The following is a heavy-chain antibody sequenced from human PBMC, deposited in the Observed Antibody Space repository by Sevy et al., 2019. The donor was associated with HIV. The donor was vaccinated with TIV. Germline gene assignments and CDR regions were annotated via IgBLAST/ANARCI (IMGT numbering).Heavy chain of an antibody. D-gene: IGHD1-7*01. V-gene: IGHV6-1*01. CDR1: GDSVSSSSAA. CDR2: TYYRSKWYS. Sequence: SQTLSLTCAISGDSVSSSSAAWNWFRQSPSRGLEWLGRTYYRSKWYSDYEVSVKGRVTINPDTSKNQFSLHLESMTPEDTAVYFCARGDELNSYYYGMDVWGQGTTVTVSS. J-gene: IGHJ6*02. CDR3: ARGDELNSYYYGMDV.